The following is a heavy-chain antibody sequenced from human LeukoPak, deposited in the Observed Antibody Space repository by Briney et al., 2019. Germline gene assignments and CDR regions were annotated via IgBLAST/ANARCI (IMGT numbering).Heavy chain of an antibody. D-gene: IGHD6-19*01. CDR1: GYTFTGYY. Sequence: ASVKVSCKASGYTFTGYYMHWVRQAPGQGLEWMGWINPNSGGTNYAQKFQGRVTMTRDTSISTAYMELSGLRSDDTAVYYCARDAHRIAVAGTCDYWGQGTLVTVSS. CDR2: INPNSGGT. V-gene: IGHV1-2*02. CDR3: ARDAHRIAVAGTCDY. J-gene: IGHJ4*02.